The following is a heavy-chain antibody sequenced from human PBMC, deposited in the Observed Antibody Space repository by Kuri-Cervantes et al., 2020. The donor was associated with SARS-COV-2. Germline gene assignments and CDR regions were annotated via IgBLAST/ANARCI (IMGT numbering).Heavy chain of an antibody. Sequence: GGSLRLSCAASGFTFSYYYMSGVRQAPGKGLEWVGRIKSKTDGGTTDYAAPVKGRFTISRDDSKNTLYLQMNSLKTEDTAVYYCTTDPYYYDSSGYYQRGYWGQGTLVTVSS. CDR3: TTDPYYYDSSGYYQRGY. D-gene: IGHD3-22*01. CDR2: IKSKTDGGTT. V-gene: IGHV3-15*01. CDR1: GFTFSYYY. J-gene: IGHJ4*02.